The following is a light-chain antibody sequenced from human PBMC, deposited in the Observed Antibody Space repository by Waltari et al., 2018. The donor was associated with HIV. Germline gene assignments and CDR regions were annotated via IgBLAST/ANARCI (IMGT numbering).Light chain of an antibody. CDR3: SSYTTRSTPDPNWV. J-gene: IGLJ3*02. V-gene: IGLV2-14*01. CDR2: EVS. CDR1: SSDVCGYNY. Sequence: QSALTQPASVSGSPRQSSTISCTGTSSDVCGYNYVSWYRQHPGKAPKVMIFEVSKQPSGVSTRCSGARSVNTASLTISRLQAEDEDDYYCSSYTTRSTPDPNWVFGGGTKLTVL.